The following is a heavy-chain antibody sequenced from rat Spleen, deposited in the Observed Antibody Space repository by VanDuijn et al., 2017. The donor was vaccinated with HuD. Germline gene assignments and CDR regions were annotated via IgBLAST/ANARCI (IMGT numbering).Heavy chain of an antibody. Sequence: EVQLVESGGGLVEPGGSLKVSCTASGFTFSHYGMAWVRQTPTKGLEWVASISTGGDDTYNRDSVKGRFTISRDNAKSTLYLQMDSLRSEDTATYYCARHKGPGYNYYVMDAWGQGASVTVSS. J-gene: IGHJ4*01. CDR3: ARHKGPGYNYYVMDA. CDR2: ISTGGDDT. V-gene: IGHV5S13*01. CDR1: GFTFSHYG. D-gene: IGHD1-4*01.